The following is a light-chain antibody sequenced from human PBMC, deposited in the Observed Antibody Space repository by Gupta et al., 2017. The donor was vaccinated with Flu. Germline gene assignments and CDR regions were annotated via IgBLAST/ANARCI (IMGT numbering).Light chain of an antibody. CDR2: EGS. Sequence: SITISCTGASSDVGSYNTVSWYQQHPGKAPKLMIYEGSQRPSGVSNRFSGSKSGNTASLTISGLQAEDEADYYCWSYAGNNNVVFGGGTKLTVL. J-gene: IGLJ2*01. CDR1: SSDVGSYNT. V-gene: IGLV2-23*01. CDR3: WSYAGNNNVV.